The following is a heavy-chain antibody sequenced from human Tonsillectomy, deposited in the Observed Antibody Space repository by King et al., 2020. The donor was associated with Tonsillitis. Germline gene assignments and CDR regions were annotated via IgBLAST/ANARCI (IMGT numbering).Heavy chain of an antibody. Sequence: VQLVESGGDLVQPGGSLRLSCAASGFSFSNYAMSWVRQAPGKGLEWVSSISGSGGSTYYADSVKGRFTISRDNSKNTLYLQMNSLRAADTAVYYCSKDFIGNSVNAFDIWGQGTMVTVSS. CDR2: ISGSGGST. CDR1: GFSFSNYA. D-gene: IGHD4-23*01. CDR3: SKDFIGNSVNAFDI. V-gene: IGHV3-23*04. J-gene: IGHJ3*02.